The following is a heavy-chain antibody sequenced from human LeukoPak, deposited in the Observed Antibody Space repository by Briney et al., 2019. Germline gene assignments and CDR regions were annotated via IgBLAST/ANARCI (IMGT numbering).Heavy chain of an antibody. V-gene: IGHV3-11*01. CDR3: ARDPGGVYYYYYYMDV. CDR1: GFTFSDYY. CDR2: ISSSGSTI. D-gene: IGHD3-16*01. Sequence: GGSLRLSCAASGFTFSDYYMSWIRQAPGKGLEWVSYISSSGSTIYYADSVKGRFTISRDNAKNSLYLQMNSLRAEDTAVYYCARDPGGVYYYYYYMDVWGKGTTVTVSS. J-gene: IGHJ6*03.